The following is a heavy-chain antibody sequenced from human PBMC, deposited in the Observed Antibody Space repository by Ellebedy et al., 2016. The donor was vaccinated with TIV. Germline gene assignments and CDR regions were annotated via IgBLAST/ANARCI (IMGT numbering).Heavy chain of an antibody. Sequence: MPGGSLRLSCTVSGGAISSYYWSWSRQPPGKGLEWIGYVYYSGSTNYNPSLKSRVTISVDTSKNQFSLKLSSVTAADTAVYYCATSITMVRGGMDVWGQGTTVTVSS. J-gene: IGHJ6*02. V-gene: IGHV4-59*01. CDR3: ATSITMVRGGMDV. CDR1: GGAISSYY. CDR2: VYYSGST. D-gene: IGHD3-10*01.